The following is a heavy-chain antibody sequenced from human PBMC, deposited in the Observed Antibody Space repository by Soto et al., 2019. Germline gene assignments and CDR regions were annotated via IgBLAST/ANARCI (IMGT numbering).Heavy chain of an antibody. CDR3: ARSTPERGPRGYFDY. CDR1: GGSISSSSYY. V-gene: IGHV4-39*01. D-gene: IGHD3-10*01. J-gene: IGHJ4*02. CDR2: IYYSGRT. Sequence: QLQLQESGPGLVKPSETLSLTCTVSGGSISSSSYYWGWIRQPPGKGLEWIGSIYYSGRTYYNPSHNNRDTISVDTSKNQFSLKLSSVTAADTAVYYCARSTPERGPRGYFDYWGQGTLVTVSS.